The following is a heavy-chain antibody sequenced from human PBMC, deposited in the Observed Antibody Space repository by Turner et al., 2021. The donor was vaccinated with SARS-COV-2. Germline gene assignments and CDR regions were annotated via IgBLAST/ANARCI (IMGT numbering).Heavy chain of an antibody. Sequence: EVQLLESGGGLLQPGGSLSLSCAASGFTFRNFAMTWVRQAPGRGVEWVSAISASGGDTHYADSVKGRFTISRDNSKSTLYLQVNSLRAEDTAMYYCAADCTSASCYSRNADYWGQGTLVTVSS. V-gene: IGHV3-23*01. CDR2: ISASGGDT. CDR1: GFTFRNFA. J-gene: IGHJ4*02. D-gene: IGHD2-2*01. CDR3: AADCTSASCYSRNADY.